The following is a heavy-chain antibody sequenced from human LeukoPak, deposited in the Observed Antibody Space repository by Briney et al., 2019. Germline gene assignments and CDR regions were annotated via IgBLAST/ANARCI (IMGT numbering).Heavy chain of an antibody. V-gene: IGHV4-30-4*01. CDR3: ARGMTTVTSFRTDDAFDI. CDR2: IYYSGST. CDR1: GGSISSGDYY. J-gene: IGHJ3*02. D-gene: IGHD4-17*01. Sequence: SETLSLTRTVSGGSISSGDYYWSWIRQPPGKGLEWIGYIYYSGSTYYNPSLKSRVTISVDTSKNQFSLKLSSVTAADTAVYYCARGMTTVTSFRTDDAFDIWGQGTMVTVSS.